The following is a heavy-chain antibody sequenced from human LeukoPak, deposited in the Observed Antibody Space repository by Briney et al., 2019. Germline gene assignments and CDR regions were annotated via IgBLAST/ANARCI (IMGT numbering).Heavy chain of an antibody. V-gene: IGHV3-33*01. CDR1: GFTFSSYG. CDR2: IWYDGSNK. D-gene: IGHD1-7*01. CDR3: ARDKGNYEIDAFDI. Sequence: GRSLRLSCAASGFTFSSYGMHWVRQAPGKGLEWVAVIWYDGSNKYYADSVKGRFTISRDNSKNTLYLQMNSLRPEATDVYYCARDKGNYEIDAFDIWGQGTMVTVSS. J-gene: IGHJ3*02.